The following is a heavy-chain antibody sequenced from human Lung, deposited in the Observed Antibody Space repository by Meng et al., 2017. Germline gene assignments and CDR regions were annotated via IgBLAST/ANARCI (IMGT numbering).Heavy chain of an antibody. J-gene: IGHJ4*02. CDR1: GGSFSDYY. D-gene: IGHD4-11*01. CDR3: ARGPTTMAHDFDY. Sequence: QVQLQQWGAGLLKPSETLPLTCVVSGGSFSDYYWSWIRQPPGKGLEWIGEINHSGSTNYNPSLESRATISVDTSQNSLSLKLSSVTAADSAVYCCARGPTTMAHDFDYWGQGTLVTVSS. CDR2: INHSGST. V-gene: IGHV4-34*01.